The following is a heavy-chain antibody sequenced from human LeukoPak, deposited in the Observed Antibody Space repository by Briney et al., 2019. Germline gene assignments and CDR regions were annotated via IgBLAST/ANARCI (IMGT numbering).Heavy chain of an antibody. CDR1: GYTFTGYY. Sequence: ASVKVSCKASGYTFTGYYMHWVRQAPGQGLEWMGWINPNSGGTNYAQKFQGRVTMTRDTSISTAYMELSRLRSDDTAVYYCASSAIDYYGSGSYFGYWGQGTLVTVSS. D-gene: IGHD3-10*01. V-gene: IGHV1-2*02. CDR2: INPNSGGT. J-gene: IGHJ4*02. CDR3: ASSAIDYYGSGSYFGY.